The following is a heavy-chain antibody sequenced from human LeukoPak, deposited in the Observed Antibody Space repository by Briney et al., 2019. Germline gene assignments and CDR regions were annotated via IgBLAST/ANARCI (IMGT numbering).Heavy chain of an antibody. CDR3: ARHDWFDP. CDR2: MYSGGST. J-gene: IGHJ5*02. Sequence: PGGSLRLSCAVSGFTVSNDYMSWVRQAPGKGLEWVSVMYSGGSTYYADSVKGRFTISRDSSQNTLYLQMNSLRAEDTAMYYCARHDWFDPWGQGTLVTVSS. V-gene: IGHV3-66*04. CDR1: GFTVSNDY.